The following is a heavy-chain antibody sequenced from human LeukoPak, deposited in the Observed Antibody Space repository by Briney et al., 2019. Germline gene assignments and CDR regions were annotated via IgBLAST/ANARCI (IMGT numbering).Heavy chain of an antibody. CDR2: INTNGANT. CDR1: GFTFSNAW. D-gene: IGHD6-6*01. V-gene: IGHV3-64*05. J-gene: IGHJ4*02. Sequence: GGSLRLSCAASGFTFSNAWMNWVRQAPGKGLEYVSSINTNGANTYYADSVKGRFTISRDNPRNTVYVQMNSLTPEDTAVYYCVKGLDYSSSQMDSWGQGTLVTVSS. CDR3: VKGLDYSSSQMDS.